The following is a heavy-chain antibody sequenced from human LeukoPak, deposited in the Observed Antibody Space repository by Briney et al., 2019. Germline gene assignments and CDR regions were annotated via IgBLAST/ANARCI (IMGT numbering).Heavy chain of an antibody. CDR3: ASYYYDSSGYYDY. CDR2: IRSSGSTI. Sequence: PGGSLRLSCAASGFTFSSYEMNWVRQAPGKGLEWVSYIRSSGSTIYYADSVKGRFTISRDNAKNSLYLQMNSLRAEDTAVYYCASYYYDSSGYYDYWGQGTLVTVSS. V-gene: IGHV3-48*03. D-gene: IGHD3-22*01. J-gene: IGHJ4*02. CDR1: GFTFSSYE.